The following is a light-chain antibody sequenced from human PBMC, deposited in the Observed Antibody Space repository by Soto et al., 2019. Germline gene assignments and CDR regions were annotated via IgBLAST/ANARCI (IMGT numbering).Light chain of an antibody. CDR1: QGISSF. J-gene: IGKJ4*01. CDR3: QQLNSYPLT. CDR2: AAS. Sequence: DIQLTQSPSFLSASVGARVTLTCRASQGISSFLAWYQQKPGKAPKLLIYAASTLQSGVPSRFSGSGSGTEFTLTISSLQPEDFATYYCQQLNSYPLTFGGGTKVDIK. V-gene: IGKV1-9*01.